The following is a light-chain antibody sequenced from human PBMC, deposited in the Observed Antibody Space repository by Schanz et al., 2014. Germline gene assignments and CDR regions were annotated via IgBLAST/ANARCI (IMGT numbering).Light chain of an antibody. CDR3: QQYGNSPPST. V-gene: IGKV3D-15*01. Sequence: EIVMTQSPATLSVSPGERATLSCRASQSVSSNLAWFQQKPGQAPRLLIYDASNRATGIPARFSGSGSGTDFTLTITRLEPEDFAVYYCQQYGNSPPSTFGQGTRLEIK. CDR1: QSVSSN. CDR2: DAS. J-gene: IGKJ5*01.